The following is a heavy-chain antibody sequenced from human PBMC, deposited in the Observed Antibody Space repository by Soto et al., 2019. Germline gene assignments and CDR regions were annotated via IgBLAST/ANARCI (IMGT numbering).Heavy chain of an antibody. CDR2: ISGDGGRA. J-gene: IGHJ4*02. Sequence: EVQLVESGGGLVQPGESLRLSCAASGFTFSDYYMHWVRQGPGKGLMWVSCISGDGGRAYYADSVKGRSTISRDNAKSTLYLQMNSLRGDDTAVYYCVRDFMTMAGINWGQGTLVAVSS. CDR3: VRDFMTMAGIN. D-gene: IGHD6-19*01. CDR1: GFTFSDYY. V-gene: IGHV3-74*01.